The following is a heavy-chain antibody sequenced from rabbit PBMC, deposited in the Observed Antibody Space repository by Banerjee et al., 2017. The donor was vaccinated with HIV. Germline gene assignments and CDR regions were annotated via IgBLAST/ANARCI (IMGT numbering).Heavy chain of an antibody. V-gene: IGHV1S40*01. J-gene: IGHJ4*01. D-gene: IGHD6-1*01. Sequence: QSLEESGGDLVKPGASLTLTCTASGFSFSSSDYMCWVRQAPGKGLEWIACIYAGSSDSTYYANWAKGRFTISKTSSTTVTLQMTSLTAADTATYFCARGTYGYAGYAPNLWGPGTLVTVS. CDR2: IYAGSSDST. CDR1: GFSFSSSDY. CDR3: ARGTYGYAGYAPNL.